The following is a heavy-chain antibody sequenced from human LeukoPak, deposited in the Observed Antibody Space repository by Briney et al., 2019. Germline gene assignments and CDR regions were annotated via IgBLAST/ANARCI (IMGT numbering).Heavy chain of an antibody. CDR3: AKDRPNYYDAS. V-gene: IGHV3-21*01. J-gene: IGHJ5*02. CDR1: GFTFRSYS. Sequence: GGSLRLSCAASGFTFRSYSMNWVRQAPGKGLEWVSSISCTSSSIYYADSVKGRFTISRDNSKNTLYLQMNSLRAEDTAVYYCAKDRPNYYDASWGQGTLVTVSS. CDR2: ISCTSSSI. D-gene: IGHD3-22*01.